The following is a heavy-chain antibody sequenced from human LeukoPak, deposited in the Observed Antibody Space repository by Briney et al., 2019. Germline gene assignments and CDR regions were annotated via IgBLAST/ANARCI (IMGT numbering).Heavy chain of an antibody. J-gene: IGHJ3*01. Sequence: GGSLRLSCAASGFTFSRYWMSWVRQAPGKGLEWVANIKQDGSEKYYVDSVKGRFTISRDNAKNSLYLRMNSLRADDTAVYYCAMKAVPRPRLHDAFDFWGQGTVVSVSS. CDR1: GFTFSRYW. V-gene: IGHV3-7*03. D-gene: IGHD5-24*01. CDR3: AMKAVPRPRLHDAFDF. CDR2: IKQDGSEK.